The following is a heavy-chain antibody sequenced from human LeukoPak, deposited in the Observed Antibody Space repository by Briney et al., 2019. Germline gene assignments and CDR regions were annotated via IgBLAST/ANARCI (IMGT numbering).Heavy chain of an antibody. D-gene: IGHD5-24*01. V-gene: IGHV4-59*01. CDR3: AREMATSVYFDY. CDR2: IYYSGST. CDR1: GGSISSYY. J-gene: IGHJ4*02. Sequence: SETLSLTCTVSGGSISSYYWSWIRQPPGKGLEWIGYIYYSGSTNYNPSLKSRVTISVDTSENQFSLKLSSVTAADTAVYYCAREMATSVYFDYWGQGTLVTVSS.